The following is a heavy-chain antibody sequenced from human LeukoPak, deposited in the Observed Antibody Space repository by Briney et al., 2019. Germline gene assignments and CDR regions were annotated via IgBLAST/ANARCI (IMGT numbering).Heavy chain of an antibody. V-gene: IGHV4-4*07. D-gene: IGHD1-26*01. CDR2: MYASGDF. Sequence: PSETLSLTCTVSGGSMNVYYWTWIRQSAGKGLKSLSRMYASGDFNYNPFLNSRVTMSIDTSKNQFSLNLNSVTAADAAVYYCARGWAPRGQKSCFDYWGRGTLVTVSS. CDR3: ARGWAPRGQKSCFDY. J-gene: IGHJ4*02. CDR1: GGSMNVYY.